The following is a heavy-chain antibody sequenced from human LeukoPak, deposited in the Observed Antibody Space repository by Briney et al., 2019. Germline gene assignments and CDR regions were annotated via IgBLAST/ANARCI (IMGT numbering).Heavy chain of an antibody. CDR1: GYTFSSYW. J-gene: IGHJ4*02. D-gene: IGHD3-3*01. V-gene: IGHV5-51*01. CDR2: IYPGDSDT. CDR3: ARQNDFRLDY. Sequence: GESLKISCKGSGYTFSSYWIGWVRQMPGKGLEWMGIIYPGDSDTRYSPSLQGQVTISVDTSIGTTYLQWSSLRASDTAIYYCARQNDFRLDYWGRGTLVTVSS.